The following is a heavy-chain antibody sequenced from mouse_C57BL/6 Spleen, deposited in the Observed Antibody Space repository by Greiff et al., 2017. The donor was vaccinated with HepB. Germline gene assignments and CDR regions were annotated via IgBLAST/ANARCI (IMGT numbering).Heavy chain of an antibody. V-gene: IGHV1-18*01. D-gene: IGHD2-4*01. CDR2: INPNNGGT. Sequence: VQLQQSGPELVKPGASVKIPCKASGYTFTDYNMDWVKQSHGKSLEWIGDINPNNGGTIYNQKFKGKATLTVDKSSSTAYMELRSLTSEDTAVYYCARSLYDYEKNFDYWGQGTTLTVSS. CDR1: GYTFTDYN. J-gene: IGHJ2*01. CDR3: ARSLYDYEKNFDY.